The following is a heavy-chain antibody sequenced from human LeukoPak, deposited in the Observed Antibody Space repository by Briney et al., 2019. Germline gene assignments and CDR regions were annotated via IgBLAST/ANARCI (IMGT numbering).Heavy chain of an antibody. Sequence: SETLSLTCTVSGDSIRTSSYYWGWIRQPPGKGLEWIVSIYYSGSTYYNPSLQSRVAISMDTSKNQFSLKLSSVTAADTAMYYCARQFYHDSSGADYWGQGALVTVSS. CDR1: GDSIRTSSYY. J-gene: IGHJ4*02. D-gene: IGHD3-22*01. CDR3: ARQFYHDSSGADY. CDR2: IYYSGST. V-gene: IGHV4-39*01.